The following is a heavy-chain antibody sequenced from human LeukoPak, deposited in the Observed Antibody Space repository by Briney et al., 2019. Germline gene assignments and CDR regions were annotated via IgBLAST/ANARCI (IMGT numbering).Heavy chain of an antibody. V-gene: IGHV3-23*01. CDR2: ISGSGGST. J-gene: IGHJ1*01. CDR3: AKVPGTYDPGEYFQH. CDR1: GFTFSTYA. Sequence: PGGSLRLSCAASGFTFSTYAMSWVRQPPGKGLEWVSAISGSGGSTYYADSVKGRFTISRDNSKNTLYLQMNSLRAEDTAVYYCAKVPGTYDPGEYFQHWGQGTLVTVSS. D-gene: IGHD1-26*01.